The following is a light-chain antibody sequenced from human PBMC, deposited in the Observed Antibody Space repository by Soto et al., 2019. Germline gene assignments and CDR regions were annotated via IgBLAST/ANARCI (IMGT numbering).Light chain of an antibody. Sequence: EIVLTQSPGTLSLSLGERATLSCRANQSVNTIYLAWYQQRPGQAPRLLIYGASSRATGIPDRFSGSGSGTDFTLTISRLEPADFAVYYCQQYGNSQYTFGQGTKLEIK. CDR2: GAS. CDR1: QSVNTIY. V-gene: IGKV3-20*01. J-gene: IGKJ2*01. CDR3: QQYGNSQYT.